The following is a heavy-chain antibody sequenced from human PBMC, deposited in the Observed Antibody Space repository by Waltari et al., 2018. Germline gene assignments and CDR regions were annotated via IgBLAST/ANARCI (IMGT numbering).Heavy chain of an antibody. Sequence: VQLLESGGGVVQPGGSLRLPCAASGFTFSSYGMHWARQAPGKGLEWVAFIGYDKNEKYYADSVKGRFTISRDNSRNNLYLQMDSLTPEDTAVYYCAAYTGSPSRPGPPSLWGRGTLVTVSS. D-gene: IGHD1-26*01. J-gene: IGHJ4*02. CDR1: GFTFSSYG. V-gene: IGHV3-30*02. CDR3: AAYTGSPSRPGPPSL. CDR2: IGYDKNEK.